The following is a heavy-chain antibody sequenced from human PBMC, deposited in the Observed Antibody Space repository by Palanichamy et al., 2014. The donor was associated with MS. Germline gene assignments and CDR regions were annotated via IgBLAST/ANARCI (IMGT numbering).Heavy chain of an antibody. V-gene: IGHV3-74*03. CDR2: IDSDGNNI. CDR3: ARVLAGGCMDV. J-gene: IGHJ6*02. D-gene: IGHD6-13*01. CDR1: GFTFSSYW. Sequence: EMQLVESGGGVLQPGGSLRLSCAASGFTFSSYWMHWVRQASGKGLVWVSRIDSDGNNIQYAGSVKGRFTISRDNAKNTLYLQMNSLRVEDTAVYYCARVLAGGCMDVWGQGTTVTISS.